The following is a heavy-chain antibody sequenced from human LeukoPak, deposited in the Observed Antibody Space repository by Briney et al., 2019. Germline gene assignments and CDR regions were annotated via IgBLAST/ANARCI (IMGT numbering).Heavy chain of an antibody. V-gene: IGHV3-23*01. CDR2: ISGSGGST. CDR1: GFTFSSYA. J-gene: IGHJ4*02. CDR3: ATQSSGWSSSFDY. Sequence: GGSLRLSCAGSGFTFSSYAMSWVRQAPGKGLEWVSAISGSGGSTYYADSVKGRFTISRDNSKNTLFLQLNSLRAEDTAVYYCATQSSGWSSSFDYWGRGTLVAVSS. D-gene: IGHD6-19*01.